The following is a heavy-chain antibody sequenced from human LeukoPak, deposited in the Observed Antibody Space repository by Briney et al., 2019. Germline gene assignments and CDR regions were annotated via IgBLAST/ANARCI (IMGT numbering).Heavy chain of an antibody. CDR3: ARVTYGSGTYGAFDY. D-gene: IGHD3-10*01. V-gene: IGHV3-23*01. J-gene: IGHJ4*02. CDR2: ISGSGDST. CDR1: GFTFSSYA. Sequence: GGSLRLSCAASGFTFSSYAMTWVRQAPGKGLEWVSAISGSGDSTYYADSVKGLFTISRDNSKNTLYLQMNSLRAEDTAVYYCARVTYGSGTYGAFDYWGQGTLVTVSS.